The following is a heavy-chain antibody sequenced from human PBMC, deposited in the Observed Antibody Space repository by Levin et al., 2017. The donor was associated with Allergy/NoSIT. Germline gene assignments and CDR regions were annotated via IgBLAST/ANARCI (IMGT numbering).Heavy chain of an antibody. Sequence: GESLKISCAASGFSFSSYWMHWVRQAPGKGLVWVSRINSDGNYITDADSVKGRFTISRDNAKNTLYLQMNSLTVEDTAVYYCVRNCGLGSHNWFDPWGQGTLVTVSS. CDR3: VRNCGLGSHNWFDP. J-gene: IGHJ5*01. CDR1: GFSFSSYW. D-gene: IGHD3-10*01. V-gene: IGHV3-74*01. CDR2: INSDGNYI.